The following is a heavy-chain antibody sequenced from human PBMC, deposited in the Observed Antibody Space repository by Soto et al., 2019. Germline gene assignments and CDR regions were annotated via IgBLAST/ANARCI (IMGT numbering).Heavy chain of an antibody. V-gene: IGHV5-10-1*01. CDR2: IDPSDSYT. D-gene: IGHD4-4*01. Sequence: VESLKISCKGSGYSFAGYWITWVRQKPGKGLEWVGRIDPSDSYTNYSPSFQGHVTISADKSISTAYLQWSSLKASDTAMYYCATNYSNYDWFDPWGQGNLVTFTS. CDR1: GYSFAGYW. J-gene: IGHJ5*02. CDR3: ATNYSNYDWFDP.